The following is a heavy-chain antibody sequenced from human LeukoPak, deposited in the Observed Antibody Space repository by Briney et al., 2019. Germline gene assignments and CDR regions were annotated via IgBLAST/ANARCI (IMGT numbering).Heavy chain of an antibody. D-gene: IGHD2-21*02. J-gene: IGHJ4*02. Sequence: ASVKVSCKASGYTFTGYYMHWVRQAPGQGLEWMGWINPNSGGTNYAQKFQGRVTMTRGTSISTAYMELSRLRSDDTAVYYCARDLNIVVVTAIPDWGQGTLVTVSS. CDR2: INPNSGGT. V-gene: IGHV1-2*02. CDR3: ARDLNIVVVTAIPD. CDR1: GYTFTGYY.